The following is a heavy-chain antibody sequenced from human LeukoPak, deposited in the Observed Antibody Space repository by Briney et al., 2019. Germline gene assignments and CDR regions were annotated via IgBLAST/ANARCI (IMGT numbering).Heavy chain of an antibody. Sequence: GGSLRLSCAASGFTFNTYAMSWLRQVPGMGPEWVSAITGSGLTYYADSVKGRFTISRDNSKNTLSLQMESLRAEDTAVYYCAKRDHSDSSTFSPLFQSWGQGTLVTVSS. CDR3: AKRDHSDSSTFSPLFQS. J-gene: IGHJ5*02. V-gene: IGHV3-23*01. CDR1: GFTFNTYA. D-gene: IGHD3-22*01. CDR2: ITGSGLT.